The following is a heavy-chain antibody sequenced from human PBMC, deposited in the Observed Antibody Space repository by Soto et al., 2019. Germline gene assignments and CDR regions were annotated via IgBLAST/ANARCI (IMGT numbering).Heavy chain of an antibody. CDR2: IYYSGST. Sequence: SETLSLTCTVSGGSISSYYWSWIRQPPGKGLEWIGYIYYSGSTNYNPSLKSRVTISVDTSKNQFSLKLSSVTAADTAVYYCARGPSYRYNRNRPFDYWGQGTLVTVSS. CDR3: ARGPSYRYNRNRPFDY. J-gene: IGHJ4*02. CDR1: GGSISSYY. V-gene: IGHV4-59*01. D-gene: IGHD1-20*01.